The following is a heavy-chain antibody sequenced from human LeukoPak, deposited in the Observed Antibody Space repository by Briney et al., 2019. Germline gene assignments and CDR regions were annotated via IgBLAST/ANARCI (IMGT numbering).Heavy chain of an antibody. CDR3: ARGDYVSRWFDP. Sequence: SETLSLTCTVSGGSISSYYWSWIRQPAGKGLEWIGRIYTSGSTNYNPSPKSRVTMSVDTSKNQFSLKLSSVTAADTAMYYCARGDYVSRWFDPWGQGTLVTVSS. J-gene: IGHJ5*02. CDR1: GGSISSYY. D-gene: IGHD4-17*01. V-gene: IGHV4-4*07. CDR2: IYTSGST.